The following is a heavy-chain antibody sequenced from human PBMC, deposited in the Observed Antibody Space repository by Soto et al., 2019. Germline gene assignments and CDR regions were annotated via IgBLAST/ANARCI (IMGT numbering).Heavy chain of an antibody. V-gene: IGHV1-8*02. Sequence: QVQLVQSGADVKKPGASVKVSCKASGYSFIDYDINWVRQAAGQGLEWMGWMNPNTGNTAYAQKFEGRLTLTMDTSTSTAYMDLNGLTSEDTDVYYIARGFSSYSDHCAPGNLVTVSS. J-gene: IGHJ4*01. D-gene: IGHD6-13*01. CDR2: MNPNTGNT. CDR1: GYSFIDYD. CDR3: ARGFSSYSDH.